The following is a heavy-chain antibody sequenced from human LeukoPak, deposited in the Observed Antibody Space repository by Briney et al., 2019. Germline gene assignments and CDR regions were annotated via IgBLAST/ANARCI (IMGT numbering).Heavy chain of an antibody. J-gene: IGHJ3*02. Sequence: SVKVSCKASGGTFSSYAISWVRQAPGQELEWMGGIIPIFGTANYAQKFQGRVTITADESTSTAYMELSSLRSEDTAVYYCARDDRYCSGGSCSILSPGEYQIGIWGQGTMVTVSS. CDR1: GGTFSSYA. D-gene: IGHD2-15*01. CDR3: ARDDRYCSGGSCSILSPGEYQIGI. CDR2: IIPIFGTA. V-gene: IGHV1-69*13.